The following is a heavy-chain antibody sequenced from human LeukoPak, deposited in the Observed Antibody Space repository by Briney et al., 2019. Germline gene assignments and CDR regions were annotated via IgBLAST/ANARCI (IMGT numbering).Heavy chain of an antibody. CDR1: GYTFTSYG. CDR3: ARGDQLTPAWFDP. Sequence: GASVKVSCKGSGYTFTSYGISWLRQAPGQGLEWMGWISAYNGNTNYAQKLQGRVTMTTDTSTSTAYMELMSLRSDDTAVYYCARGDQLTPAWFDPWGQGTLVTVSS. CDR2: ISAYNGNT. D-gene: IGHD2-2*01. J-gene: IGHJ5*02. V-gene: IGHV1-18*01.